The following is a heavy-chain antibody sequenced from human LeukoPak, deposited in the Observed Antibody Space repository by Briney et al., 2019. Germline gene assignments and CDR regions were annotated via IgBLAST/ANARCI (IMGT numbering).Heavy chain of an antibody. CDR2: ISSSGTI. CDR3: AREQRLVMSYM. CDR1: GFTFSNYN. D-gene: IGHD6-13*01. J-gene: IGHJ4*02. Sequence: GGSLRLSCAASGFTFSNYNMNWVRQAPGKGLEWVSYISSSGTIYYADSVKGRFTISRDNAKNSLYLQMNSLRAEDTAVYYCAREQRLVMSYMWGQGTLVTVSS. V-gene: IGHV3-48*01.